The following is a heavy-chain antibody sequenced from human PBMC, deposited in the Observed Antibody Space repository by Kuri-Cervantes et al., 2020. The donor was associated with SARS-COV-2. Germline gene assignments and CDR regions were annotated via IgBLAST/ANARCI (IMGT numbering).Heavy chain of an antibody. Sequence: GSLRLSCTVSGGSISSYYWSWTRQPPGKGLEWIGYIYYSGSTYYNPSLKSRVTISVDTSKNQFSLKLSSVTAADTAVYYCARDTEYGMDVWGQGTTVTVSS. J-gene: IGHJ6*02. V-gene: IGHV4-59*12. CDR1: GGSISSYY. CDR2: IYYSGST. D-gene: IGHD4-11*01. CDR3: ARDTEYGMDV.